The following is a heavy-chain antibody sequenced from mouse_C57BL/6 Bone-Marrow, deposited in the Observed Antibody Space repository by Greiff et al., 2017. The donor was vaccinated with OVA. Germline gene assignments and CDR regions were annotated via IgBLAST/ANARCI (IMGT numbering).Heavy chain of an antibody. CDR2: IWRGGST. V-gene: IGHV2-5*01. Sequence: QVQLQQSGPGLVQPSQSLSITCTVSGFSLTSYGVHWVRQSPGKGLEWLGVIWRGGSTDYNAAFMSRLSITKANSKSQVFFKMNSLQADDTAIYYCAKNYYGSSWDFDVWGTGTTVTVSS. CDR1: GFSLTSYG. CDR3: AKNYYGSSWDFDV. D-gene: IGHD1-1*01. J-gene: IGHJ1*03.